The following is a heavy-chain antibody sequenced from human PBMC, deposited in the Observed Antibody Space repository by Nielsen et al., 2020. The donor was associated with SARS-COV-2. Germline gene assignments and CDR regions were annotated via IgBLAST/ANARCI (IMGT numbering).Heavy chain of an antibody. Sequence: ASVKVSCKSTGYTFTNDVISGVRQPPGQGLEWMGWIGGDNGDTNYAQKFQGRVTMTTDTSTSTAYMELRSLRSDDTAVYYCARPITNNYYYYYMDVWGKGTTVTVSS. CDR1: GYTFTNDV. CDR3: ARPITNNYYYYYMDV. CDR2: IGGDNGDT. J-gene: IGHJ6*03. V-gene: IGHV1-18*04. D-gene: IGHD1-1*01.